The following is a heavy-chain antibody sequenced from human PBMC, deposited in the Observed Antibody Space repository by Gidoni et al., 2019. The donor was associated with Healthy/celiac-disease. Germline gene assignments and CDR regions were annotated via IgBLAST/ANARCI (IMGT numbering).Heavy chain of an antibody. CDR2: IKQDGSEK. D-gene: IGHD4-17*01. J-gene: IGHJ4*02. Sequence: EVQLVESGGGLVQPGGSLRLSCAASGFTFNSYWMSWVRQAPGKGLEWVANIKQDGSEKYYVDSVKGRFTISRDNAKNSLYLQMNSLRAEDTAVYYCARDTTDYGDYDYWGQGTLVTVSS. V-gene: IGHV3-7*05. CDR3: ARDTTDYGDYDY. CDR1: GFTFNSYW.